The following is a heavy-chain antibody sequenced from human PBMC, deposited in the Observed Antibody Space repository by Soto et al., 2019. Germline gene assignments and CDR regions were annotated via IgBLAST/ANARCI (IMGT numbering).Heavy chain of an antibody. CDR3: ARVLSSSGYAPEGY. J-gene: IGHJ4*02. D-gene: IGHD3-22*01. V-gene: IGHV1-3*01. Sequence: ASVKVSCKASGYTFTSYAMHWVRQAPGQRLERMGWINAGNGNTKYSQKFQGRVTITRDTSASTAYMELSSLRPEVTAVYYCARVLSSSGYAPEGYWGQGTLVTVSS. CDR1: GYTFTSYA. CDR2: INAGNGNT.